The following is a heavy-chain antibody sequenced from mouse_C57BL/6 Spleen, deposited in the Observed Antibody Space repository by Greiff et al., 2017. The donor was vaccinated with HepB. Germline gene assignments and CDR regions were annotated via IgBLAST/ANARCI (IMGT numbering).Heavy chain of an antibody. Sequence: QVQLQQPGAELVKPGASVKMSCKASGYTFTSYWITWVKQRPGQGLEWIGDIYPGSGSTNYNEKFKSKATLTVDTSSSTAYMQLSSLTSEDSAVYYCAIYYDYDGDYYAMDYWGQGTSVTVSS. CDR3: AIYYDYDGDYYAMDY. CDR2: IYPGSGST. D-gene: IGHD2-4*01. J-gene: IGHJ4*01. V-gene: IGHV1-55*01. CDR1: GYTFTSYW.